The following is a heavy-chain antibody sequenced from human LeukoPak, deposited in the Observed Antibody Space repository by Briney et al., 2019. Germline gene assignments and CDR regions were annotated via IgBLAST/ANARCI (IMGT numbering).Heavy chain of an antibody. D-gene: IGHD3-22*01. CDR1: GGSISSYY. V-gene: IGHV4-59*01. CDR2: IYYSGST. J-gene: IGHJ6*03. Sequence: SETLSLTCTVSGGSISSYYWSWIRQPPGKGLEWIGYIYYSGSTNYNPSLKSRATISVDTSKNQFSLKLSSVTAADTAVYYCARESLTYYYDSSGYSDYYYYYMDVWGKGTTVTVSS. CDR3: ARESLTYYYDSSGYSDYYYYYMDV.